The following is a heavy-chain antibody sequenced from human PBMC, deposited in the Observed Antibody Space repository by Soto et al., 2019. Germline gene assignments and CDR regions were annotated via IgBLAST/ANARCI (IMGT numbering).Heavy chain of an antibody. CDR2: ISPSGGST. CDR3: ATLTNGVSRAKSYYYGMDV. CDR1: GYTFTSYY. J-gene: IGHJ6*02. D-gene: IGHD2-8*01. V-gene: IGHV1-46*01. Sequence: GASVKVSCKASGYTFTSYYMHWVRQAPGQGLEWMGIISPSGGSTSYAQKFQGRVTMTRDTSTSTVYMELSSLRSEDTAVYYCATLTNGVSRAKSYYYGMDVWGQGTTVTVSS.